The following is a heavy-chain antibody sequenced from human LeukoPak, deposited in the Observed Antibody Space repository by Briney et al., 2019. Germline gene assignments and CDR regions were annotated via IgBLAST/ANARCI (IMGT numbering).Heavy chain of an antibody. J-gene: IGHJ4*02. CDR3: ARRSHYYGSGDY. Sequence: SETLSLTCTVSGGSVSSGSYYWSWIRQPPGKGLEWIGYIYYSGSTNYNPSLKSRVTISVDTSKNQFSLKLSSVTAADTAVYYCARRSHYYGSGDYWGQGTLVTVSS. CDR1: GGSVSSGSYY. D-gene: IGHD3-10*01. CDR2: IYYSGST. V-gene: IGHV4-61*01.